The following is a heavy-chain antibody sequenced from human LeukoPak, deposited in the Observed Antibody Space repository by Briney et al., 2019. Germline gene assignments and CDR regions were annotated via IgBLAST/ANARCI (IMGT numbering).Heavy chain of an antibody. Sequence: PGGSLRLSCAASGFTFSSYGMHWVRQAAGKGLEWVAALSYDGSNKYYADSVQGRFTISRDNSKNTLYLQMNSLRAEDTAVYYCAKRGDSSGYAFDIWGQGTMVTVSS. V-gene: IGHV3-30*18. J-gene: IGHJ3*02. CDR2: LSYDGSNK. D-gene: IGHD3-22*01. CDR3: AKRGDSSGYAFDI. CDR1: GFTFSSYG.